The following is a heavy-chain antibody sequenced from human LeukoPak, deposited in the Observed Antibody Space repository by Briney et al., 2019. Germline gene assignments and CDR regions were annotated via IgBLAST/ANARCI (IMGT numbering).Heavy chain of an antibody. CDR3: AAVGVVSLDAFDF. D-gene: IGHD3-3*01. Sequence: GGSLRLSCAASGFTFGSYAMHWVRQAPGKGLVWVSRINSDGSSTSYADSVKGRFTISRDNAKNTLYLQMNSLRAEDTAVYYCAAVGVVSLDAFDFWGRGTMVTVSS. CDR1: GFTFGSYA. CDR2: INSDGSST. V-gene: IGHV3-74*01. J-gene: IGHJ3*01.